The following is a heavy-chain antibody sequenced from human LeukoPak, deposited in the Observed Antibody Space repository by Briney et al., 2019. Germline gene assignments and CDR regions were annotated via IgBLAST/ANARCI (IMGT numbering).Heavy chain of an antibody. Sequence: GASVKVSCKASGYAFPHYGVQWVRQAPGQTLGWMGWINAGNGDDTKYSQKFQARLTMTTDTSATTVYTELNSLRSEDTAVYYCARSGSNWSFDSWGQGTLVTVSS. CDR2: INAGNGDDT. J-gene: IGHJ4*02. D-gene: IGHD6-13*01. CDR1: GYAFPHYG. V-gene: IGHV1-3*01. CDR3: ARSGSNWSFDS.